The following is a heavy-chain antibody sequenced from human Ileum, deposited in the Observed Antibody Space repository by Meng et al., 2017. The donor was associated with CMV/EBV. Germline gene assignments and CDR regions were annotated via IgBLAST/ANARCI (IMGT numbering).Heavy chain of an antibody. CDR3: ARAGASSGYYYEYYYYGMDV. Sequence: ASVKVSCKASGYTFTSYDINWVRQATGQGLEWMGWMNPNSGNTGYAQKFQGRVTITRNTSISTDYMELSSLRSEDTAVYYCARAGASSGYYYEYYYYGMDVWGQGTTVTVSS. D-gene: IGHD3-22*01. J-gene: IGHJ6*02. CDR2: MNPNSGNT. CDR1: GYTFTSYD. V-gene: IGHV1-8*03.